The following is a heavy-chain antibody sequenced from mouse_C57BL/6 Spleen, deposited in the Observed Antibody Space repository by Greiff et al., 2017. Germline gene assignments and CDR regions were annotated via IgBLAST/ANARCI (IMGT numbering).Heavy chain of an antibody. CDR2: IDPEDGDT. CDR3: TTGWGYGSSYFDY. D-gene: IGHD1-1*01. Sequence: VQLKQSGAELVRPGASVKLSCKASGFNIKDYYMHWVKQRPEQGLEWIGRIDPEDGDTEYAPKFQGKATMTADTSSNTAYLQLSSLTSEDIAVYYCTTGWGYGSSYFDYWGQGTTLTVSS. CDR1: GFNIKDYY. J-gene: IGHJ2*01. V-gene: IGHV14-1*01.